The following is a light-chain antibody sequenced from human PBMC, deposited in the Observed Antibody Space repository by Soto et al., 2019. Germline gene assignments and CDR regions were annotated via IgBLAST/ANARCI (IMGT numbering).Light chain of an antibody. V-gene: IGLV1-40*01. Sequence: QPVLAQPPSVAEAPGQQVTIYCTGSSSNIGAGYDLHWYQQLPGTAPKLLLYGNSNRPSGVPDRFSGSKSGTSASLAITGLQAEDEADYYCQSYDSSLSAYVFGTGTKVTVL. CDR3: QSYDSSLSAYV. CDR1: SSNIGAGYD. J-gene: IGLJ1*01. CDR2: GNS.